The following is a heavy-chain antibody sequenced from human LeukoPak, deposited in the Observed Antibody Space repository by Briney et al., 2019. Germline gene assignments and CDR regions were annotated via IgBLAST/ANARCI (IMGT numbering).Heavy chain of an antibody. V-gene: IGHV3-64*01. Sequence: PGGSLRLSCAASGFTFSSYAVHWVRQAPGKGLEYVSAISSNGGSTYYANSVKGRFTISRDNSKNTLYLQMGSLRAEDMAVYYCARRAYDSSGYYYVDYFDYWGQGTLVTVSS. D-gene: IGHD3-22*01. CDR1: GFTFSSYA. J-gene: IGHJ4*02. CDR3: ARRAYDSSGYYYVDYFDY. CDR2: ISSNGGST.